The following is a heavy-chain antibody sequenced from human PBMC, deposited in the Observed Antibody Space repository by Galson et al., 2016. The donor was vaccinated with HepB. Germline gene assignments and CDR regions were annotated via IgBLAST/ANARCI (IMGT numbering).Heavy chain of an antibody. CDR1: GGSISGQY. CDR3: ARARYLGGANCYLDAFDP. V-gene: IGHV4-34*01. CDR2: INYGGNT. Sequence: SETLSLTCAVYGGSISGQYWSWIRQPPGKGLEWIGEINYGGNTNNNPSLKSRVTTSVDTSRNQFSLNLNSVTAADTAVYYCARARYLGGANCYLDAFDPWGQGTMVTVSS. J-gene: IGHJ3*01. D-gene: IGHD2-15*01.